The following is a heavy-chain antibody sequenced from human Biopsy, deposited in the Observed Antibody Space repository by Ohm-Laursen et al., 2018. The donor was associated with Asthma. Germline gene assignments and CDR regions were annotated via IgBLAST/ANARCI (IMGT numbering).Heavy chain of an antibody. CDR3: ARRWRSYDSSNYYLDQ. CDR1: GGSISVSNW. Sequence: TLSLTCDVSGGSISVSNWWSWVRQPPGRWLEWIGQIYHLGNANYNPSLKRRVTMSVDKSKNQFSLKLTSVTAADTAVYFCARRWRSYDSSNYYLDQWGQGTLVTVSS. CDR2: IYHLGNA. D-gene: IGHD3-22*01. J-gene: IGHJ4*02. V-gene: IGHV4-4*01.